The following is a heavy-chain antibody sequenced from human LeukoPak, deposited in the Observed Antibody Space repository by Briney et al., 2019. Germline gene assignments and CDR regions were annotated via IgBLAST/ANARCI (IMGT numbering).Heavy chain of an antibody. V-gene: IGHV3-33*01. CDR3: ATGGDFFYSH. Sequence: AGGSLRLSCAASGFRFNSYGVHWVRQAPGTGLEWVAVAYGDGNSKYYADSVKGRFTISKDISENILYLQMSSLRVEDTAKYFCATGGDFFYSHWGQGTLVTVSS. CDR1: GFRFNSYG. D-gene: IGHD2-21*01. CDR2: AYGDGNSK. J-gene: IGHJ1*01.